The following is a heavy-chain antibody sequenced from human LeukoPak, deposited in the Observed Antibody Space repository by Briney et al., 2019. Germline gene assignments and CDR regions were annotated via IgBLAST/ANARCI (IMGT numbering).Heavy chain of an antibody. CDR2: IYYSGST. V-gene: IGHV4-59*08. J-gene: IGHJ6*02. CDR1: GGSISSYY. CDR3: ARLPGLVLDYYYYGMDV. D-gene: IGHD6-19*01. Sequence: ASETLSLTCTVSGGSISSYYWSWIRQPPGKGLEWIGYIYYSGSTNYNPSLKSRVTISVDTSKNQFSLKLSSVTAADTAVYYCARLPGLVLDYYYYGMDVWGQGTTVTVSS.